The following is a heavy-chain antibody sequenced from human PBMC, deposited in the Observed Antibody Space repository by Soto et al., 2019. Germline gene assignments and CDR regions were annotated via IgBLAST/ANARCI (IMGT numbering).Heavy chain of an antibody. CDR3: ARGGPRGDYDFWSGYYTQGGAGMDV. CDR2: INHSGST. D-gene: IGHD3-3*01. CDR1: GGSFSGYY. J-gene: IGHJ6*02. V-gene: IGHV4-34*01. Sequence: PSETLSLTCAVYGGSFSGYYWSWIRQPPGKGLEWIGEINHSGSTNYNPSLRSRVTISVDTSKNQFSLKLSSVTAADTAVYYCARGGPRGDYDFWSGYYTQGGAGMDVWGQGTTVTVSS.